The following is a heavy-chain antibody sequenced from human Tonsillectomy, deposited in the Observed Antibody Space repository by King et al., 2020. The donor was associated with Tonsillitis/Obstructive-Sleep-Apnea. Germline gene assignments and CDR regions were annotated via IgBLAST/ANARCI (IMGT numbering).Heavy chain of an antibody. D-gene: IGHD3-22*01. V-gene: IGHV3-33*01. Sequence: VQLVESGGGAVQPGRSLRLSCAASGFTFNRYAMHWVRQDPGKGLEWVAVIWYDGSNKYYADSVKGRFTISRDNSKNIVYLQMNSLRAEDTAVYYCARDPPDDSTGYFSFDYWGQGTLVTVSS. CDR3: ARDPPDDSTGYFSFDY. CDR2: IWYDGSNK. J-gene: IGHJ4*02. CDR1: GFTFNRYA.